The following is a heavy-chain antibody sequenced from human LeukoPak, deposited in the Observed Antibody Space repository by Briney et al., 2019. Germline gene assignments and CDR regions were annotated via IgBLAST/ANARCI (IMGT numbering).Heavy chain of an antibody. CDR2: IYHSGNT. J-gene: IGHJ4*02. D-gene: IGHD3-22*01. Sequence: SETLSLTCAVYGGSFSGYYWSWIRQPPGKGLEWIGSIYHSGNTLYNPSLKTRVTISVDTSKNQFSLKLSSVTAADTAVYYCARVRLFDSTGYYYDFDYWGQGTLVTVSS. V-gene: IGHV4-34*01. CDR1: GGSFSGYY. CDR3: ARVRLFDSTGYYYDFDY.